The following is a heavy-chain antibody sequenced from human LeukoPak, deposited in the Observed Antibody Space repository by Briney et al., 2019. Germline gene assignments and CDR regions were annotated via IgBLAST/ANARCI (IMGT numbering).Heavy chain of an antibody. D-gene: IGHD6-19*01. J-gene: IGHJ4*02. V-gene: IGHV1-2*02. Sequence: ASVKVSCKASGYTFTGYYMHWVRQAPGQGLEWMGWINPNSGGTNYAQEFQGRVTMTRDTSISTAYMELSRLRSDDTAVYYCARDPLSTVAGTSFDYWGQGTLVTVSS. CDR1: GYTFTGYY. CDR3: ARDPLSTVAGTSFDY. CDR2: INPNSGGT.